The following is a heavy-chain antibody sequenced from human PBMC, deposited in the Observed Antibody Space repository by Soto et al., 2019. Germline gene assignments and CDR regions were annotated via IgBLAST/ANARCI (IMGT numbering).Heavy chain of an antibody. J-gene: IGHJ4*02. Sequence: GGSLRLSCAASGFSFSVYWMSWVRQAPGKGLEWVANIKQDGTEIDQVGSLKGRFTISRDNAKNSVYLQMNSLRVEDTAVYCCARIGYSSSSFDYWGRGTLVTVSS. CDR1: GFSFSVYW. CDR2: IKQDGTEI. D-gene: IGHD6-6*01. CDR3: ARIGYSSSSFDY. V-gene: IGHV3-7*05.